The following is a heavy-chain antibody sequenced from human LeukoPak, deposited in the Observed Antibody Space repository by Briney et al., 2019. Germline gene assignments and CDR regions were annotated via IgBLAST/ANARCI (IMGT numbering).Heavy chain of an antibody. CDR3: ARERRELRGDAFDI. V-gene: IGHV4-4*07. J-gene: IGHJ3*02. CDR1: GGSFSSYY. CDR2: IYSSGNT. Sequence: SETLSLTCAVYGGSFSSYYWTWIRQPAGKGLEWIGRIYSSGNTNYNPSLKSRVTMSIDTSKNQFSLTLSSVTAADTAVYYCARERRELRGDAFDIWGQGTMVTVSS. D-gene: IGHD1-7*01.